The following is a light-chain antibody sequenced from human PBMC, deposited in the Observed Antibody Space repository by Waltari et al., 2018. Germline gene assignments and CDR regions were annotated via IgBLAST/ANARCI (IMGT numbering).Light chain of an antibody. CDR1: SGINVGTYR. J-gene: IGLJ3*02. V-gene: IGLV5-45*01. CDR3: MIWHSTAWV. CDR2: YRSDSDN. Sequence: QAVLTQPASLSASPGASASLTCTLRSGINVGTYRNYWFQQKQGSPPQYLLRYRSDSDNHQGSGVPSRFSGSKDASANAGILLISGLQSEDEADYYCMIWHSTAWVFGGGTKLTVL.